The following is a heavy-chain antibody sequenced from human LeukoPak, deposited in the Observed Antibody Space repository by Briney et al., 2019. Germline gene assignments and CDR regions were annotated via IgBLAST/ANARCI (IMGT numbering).Heavy chain of an antibody. D-gene: IGHD3-10*01. CDR1: GGSISRYY. Sequence: SETLSLTCIVSGGSISRYYWSWIRQPPGKGLEWIGYIYYSGSTNYNPSLKSRVTISVDTSKNQFSLKLSSVTAADTAVYYCARSQDVLLWFGESVNWFDPWGQGTLVTVSS. CDR3: ARSQDVLLWFGESVNWFDP. CDR2: IYYSGST. V-gene: IGHV4-59*01. J-gene: IGHJ5*02.